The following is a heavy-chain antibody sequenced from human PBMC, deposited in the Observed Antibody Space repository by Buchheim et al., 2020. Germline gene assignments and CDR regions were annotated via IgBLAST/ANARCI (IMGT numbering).Heavy chain of an antibody. CDR1: GYTFTSYY. D-gene: IGHD2-2*01. CDR2: INPSGGST. V-gene: IGHV1-46*01. CDR3: ARDLERAEYCSSTSCYLGGESAFDI. Sequence: QVQLVQSGAEVKKPGASVKVSCKASGYTFTSYYMHWVRQAPGQGLEWMGIINPSGGSTSYAQKFQGRVTMTRDTSTSTVYMELSSLRSEDTAVYYCARDLERAEYCSSTSCYLGGESAFDIWGQGT. J-gene: IGHJ3*02.